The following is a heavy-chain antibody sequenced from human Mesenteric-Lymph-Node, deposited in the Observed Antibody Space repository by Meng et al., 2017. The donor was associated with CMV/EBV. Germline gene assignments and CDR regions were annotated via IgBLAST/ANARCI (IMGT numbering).Heavy chain of an antibody. Sequence: CAASGFTFSGSAMHWVRQASGKGLEWVGHIRSKANNYATAYAASVEGRFTISRDDSENVAYLQMNSLKTEDTAVYYCARQTDSCHDYWGQGTLVTVSS. CDR1: GFTFSGSA. J-gene: IGHJ4*02. CDR3: ARQTDSCHDY. D-gene: IGHD2-2*01. V-gene: IGHV3-73*01. CDR2: IRSKANNYAT.